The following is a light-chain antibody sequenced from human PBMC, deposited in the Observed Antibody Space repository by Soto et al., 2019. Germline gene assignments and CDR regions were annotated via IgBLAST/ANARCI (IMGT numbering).Light chain of an antibody. CDR1: QSIISY. V-gene: IGKV1-39*01. CDR3: QQSYSTPYT. Sequence: DIQMTQSPSSLSASVGDRVTITCRASQSIISYLNWYQQKPGNAPKLLIYAASSLQSGVPSRFSGSGSGTDFTLTISSLQPEDFATYFCQQSYSTPYTLGQGTKLEIK. J-gene: IGKJ2*01. CDR2: AAS.